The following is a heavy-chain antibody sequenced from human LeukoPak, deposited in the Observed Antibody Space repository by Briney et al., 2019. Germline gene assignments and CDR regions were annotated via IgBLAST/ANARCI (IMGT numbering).Heavy chain of an antibody. D-gene: IGHD3-10*01. J-gene: IGHJ4*02. V-gene: IGHV3-23*01. Sequence: GGSLRLSCAASGFTFSSFTMTWVRQAPGKGLEWVSTIGGSGASTYYAGSVKGRFTISRDNSKNTLSLQMNSLRAEDSAIYYCAKNYYGSGTMGDYWGQGTLVTVSS. CDR1: GFTFSSFT. CDR3: AKNYYGSGTMGDY. CDR2: IGGSGAST.